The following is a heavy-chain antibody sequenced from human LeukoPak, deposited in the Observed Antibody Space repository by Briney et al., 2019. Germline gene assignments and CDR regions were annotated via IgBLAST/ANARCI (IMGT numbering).Heavy chain of an antibody. J-gene: IGHJ2*01. D-gene: IGHD1-26*01. CDR1: GFTFSSYD. CDR2: ITGSGGST. Sequence: GGSLRLSCAASGFTFSSYDMSWVRQAPGSGLEWVSGITGSGGSTYYADSVKGRFTISRDNSKNMLYLQMNSLRAEDTAVYYCAKGNWGERLDWYFDLWGRGTPVTVSS. CDR3: AKGNWGERLDWYFDL. V-gene: IGHV3-23*01.